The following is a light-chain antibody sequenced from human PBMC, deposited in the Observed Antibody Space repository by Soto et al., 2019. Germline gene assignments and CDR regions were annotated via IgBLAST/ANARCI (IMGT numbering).Light chain of an antibody. CDR2: KAS. J-gene: IGKJ1*01. CDR1: QSISSW. CDR3: QQYNSSPVT. Sequence: DIPMTQSPSTLSASVGDRVTITCRASQSISSWLAWYQQKPGKAPKLLIYKASSLESGVPSSFSGSGSGTEFSLSISILQPDEFATYYCQQYNSSPVTFGQGTKVEIK. V-gene: IGKV1-5*03.